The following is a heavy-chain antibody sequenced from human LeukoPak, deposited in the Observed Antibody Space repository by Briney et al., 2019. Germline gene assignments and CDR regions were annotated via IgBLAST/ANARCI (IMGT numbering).Heavy chain of an antibody. Sequence: GGTLRLSGAASGFTFSSYGMSWVRQAPGKGLEWVSAISGSGGSTYYADSVKGRFTISRDNSKNTLYLQMNSLRAEDTAVYYCAKDFVYDILTGYSSPYYYYYMDVWGKGTTVTISS. V-gene: IGHV3-23*01. D-gene: IGHD3-9*01. J-gene: IGHJ6*03. CDR3: AKDFVYDILTGYSSPYYYYYMDV. CDR2: ISGSGGST. CDR1: GFTFSSYG.